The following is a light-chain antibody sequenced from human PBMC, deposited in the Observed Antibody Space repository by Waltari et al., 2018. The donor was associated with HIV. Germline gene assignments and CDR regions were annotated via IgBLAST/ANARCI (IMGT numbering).Light chain of an antibody. V-gene: IGLV3-1*01. Sequence: SFELTQSPSVSVSPGQSATITCSGEDLGNKYPSWYQQKSGQSPLLVISQDSRRPSRIPERFSGSNSGNTATLTISGTQPLDEADYYCQTWDSNTVLFGTGTKVTVL. J-gene: IGLJ1*01. CDR3: QTWDSNTVL. CDR1: DLGNKY. CDR2: QDS.